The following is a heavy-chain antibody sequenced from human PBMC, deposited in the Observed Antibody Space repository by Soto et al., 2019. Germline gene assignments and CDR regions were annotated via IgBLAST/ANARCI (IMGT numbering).Heavy chain of an antibody. Sequence: AGSLRLSCAASGFTFSSYAMHWVRQAPGKGLEWVAVISYDGSNKYYADSVKGRFTISRDNSKNTLYLQMNSLRAEDTAVYYCARDGRIGWGSAVAEAYYYGMDVWGQGTTVTVSS. CDR3: ARDGRIGWGSAVAEAYYYGMDV. J-gene: IGHJ6*02. CDR1: GFTFSSYA. D-gene: IGHD6-19*01. V-gene: IGHV3-30-3*01. CDR2: ISYDGSNK.